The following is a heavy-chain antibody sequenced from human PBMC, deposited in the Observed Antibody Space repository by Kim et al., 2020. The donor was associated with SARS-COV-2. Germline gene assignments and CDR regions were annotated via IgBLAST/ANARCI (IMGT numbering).Heavy chain of an antibody. CDR1: GYTFTGYY. V-gene: IGHV1-2*02. CDR2: INPNSGGT. D-gene: IGHD2-2*01. J-gene: IGHJ3*02. Sequence: ASVKVSCKASGYTFTGYYMHWVRQAPGQGLEWMGWINPNSGGTNYAQKFQGRVTMTRDTSISTAYIELSRLRSDDTAVYYCARDQGPYCSSTSCYRGTDAFDIWGQGTMVTVSS. CDR3: ARDQGPYCSSTSCYRGTDAFDI.